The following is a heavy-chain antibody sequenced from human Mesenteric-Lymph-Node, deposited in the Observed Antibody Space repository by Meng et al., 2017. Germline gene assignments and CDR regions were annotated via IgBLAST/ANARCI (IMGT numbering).Heavy chain of an antibody. CDR2: ITGSGGST. J-gene: IGHJ5*02. Sequence: QLVEAGGGWLQPGGSLILSCVASGFTFSSYATSWVRQAPGKGLGWVSAITGSGGSTYYADSVKGRFTISRDNSKNTLYLQMNSLRAEDTAVYYCAKEGPSRYFDAWGQGTLVTVSS. CDR3: AKEGPSRYFDA. CDR1: GFTFSSYA. D-gene: IGHD3-9*01. V-gene: IGHV3-23*04.